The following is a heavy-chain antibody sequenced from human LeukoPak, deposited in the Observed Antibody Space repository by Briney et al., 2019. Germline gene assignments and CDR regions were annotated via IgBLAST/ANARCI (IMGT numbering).Heavy chain of an antibody. CDR3: ATNPLYYDILTGTIFDY. V-gene: IGHV3-30*04. D-gene: IGHD3-9*01. J-gene: IGHJ4*02. Sequence: GGSLRLSCAASGFTFSSDAMHWVRQAPGKGLEWVAVISYDGSNKYYADSVKGRFTISRDNSKNTLYLQMNSLRAEDTAVYYCATNPLYYDILTGTIFDYWGQGTLVTVSS. CDR2: ISYDGSNK. CDR1: GFTFSSDA.